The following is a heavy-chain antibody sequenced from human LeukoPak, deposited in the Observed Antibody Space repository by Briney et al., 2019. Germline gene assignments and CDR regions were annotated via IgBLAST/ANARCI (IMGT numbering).Heavy chain of an antibody. CDR2: IKQDGSEK. CDR3: ARVVVVVVPAARAYYYYYMDV. D-gene: IGHD2-2*01. CDR1: RFTFSSYW. V-gene: IGHV3-7*01. J-gene: IGHJ6*03. Sequence: GGSLRLSCAASRFTFSSYWMSWVRQAPGKGLEWVANIKQDGSEKYYVDSVKGRFTISRDNAKNSLYLQMNSLRAEDTAVYYCARVVVVVVPAARAYYYYYMDVWGKGTTVTVSS.